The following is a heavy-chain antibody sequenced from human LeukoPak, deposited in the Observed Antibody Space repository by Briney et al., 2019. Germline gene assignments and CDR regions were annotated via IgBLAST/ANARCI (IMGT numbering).Heavy chain of an antibody. CDR2: ISSNEITM. CDR1: GFTFSTYE. V-gene: IGHV3-48*03. D-gene: IGHD2-15*01. CDR3: ARARYCSGGNCYRSFDY. J-gene: IGHJ4*02. Sequence: GGSLRLSCAASGFTFSTYEMNWVRQAPGKGLEWVSYISSNEITMYYADSVKGRFTISRDNAKNSLYLQMNSLRAEDTAVYYCARARYCSGGNCYRSFDYWGQGTLVTASS.